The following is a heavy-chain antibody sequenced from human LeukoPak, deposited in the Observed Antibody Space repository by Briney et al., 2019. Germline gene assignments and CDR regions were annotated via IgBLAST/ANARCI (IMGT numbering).Heavy chain of an antibody. CDR1: GFTFGDYA. J-gene: IGHJ6*03. V-gene: IGHV3-49*03. CDR2: IRSKAYGGTT. D-gene: IGHD1-14*01. Sequence: PGGSLRLSCTASGFTFGDYAMSWFRQAPGKGLEWVGFIRSKAYGGTTEYAASVKGRLTISRDDSKSIAYLQMNSLKTEDTAVYYCTRDEPATGFDYYYYYMDVWGKGTTVTVSS. CDR3: TRDEPATGFDYYYYYMDV.